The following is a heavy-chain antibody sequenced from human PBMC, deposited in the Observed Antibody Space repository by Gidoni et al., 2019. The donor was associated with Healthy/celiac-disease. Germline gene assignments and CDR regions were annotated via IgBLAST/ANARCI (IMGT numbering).Heavy chain of an antibody. D-gene: IGHD6-19*01. V-gene: IGHV7-4-1*02. CDR1: GYTFISYA. CDR3: ARVRDSSGWPEREYFQH. J-gene: IGHJ1*01. Sequence: QVQLVQSGSELTKPGASVKVSCKASGYTFISYAMNWVRQAPGQGLEWMGWINANTGNPTYAQGFTGRFVFSLDTSVSTAYLQISSLKAEDTAVYYCARVRDSSGWPEREYFQHWGQGTLVTVSS. CDR2: INANTGNP.